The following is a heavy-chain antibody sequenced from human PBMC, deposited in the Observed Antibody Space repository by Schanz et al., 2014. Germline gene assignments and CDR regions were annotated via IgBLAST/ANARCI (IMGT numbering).Heavy chain of an antibody. V-gene: IGHV3-23*04. CDR3: AKDGRLPYYGTGSDFDY. Sequence: EVQLVESGGGLVQPGGSLRLSCAASGFSFSIFAMTWVRQAPGQGLEWVSTISGSGGDTYPADSVKGRFTISRDNLKNTVYLQMNSLRAGDTAVYYCAKDGRLPYYGTGSDFDYWGQGTLVAVSS. J-gene: IGHJ4*02. CDR2: ISGSGGDT. CDR1: GFSFSIFA. D-gene: IGHD3-22*01.